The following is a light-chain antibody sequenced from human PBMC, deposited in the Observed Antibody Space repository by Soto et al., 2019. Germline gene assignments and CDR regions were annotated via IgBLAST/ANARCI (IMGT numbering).Light chain of an antibody. CDR2: DVS. CDR3: CAYVNSRSYV. J-gene: IGLJ1*01. Sequence: QSVLTQPASVSGSPGQSIAISCTGTASDVGGYHYVSWYQQYPGKVPKLIISDVSNRPSGVSDRFSGSKSGNTASLTISGLQAEDEADYYCCAYVNSRSYVFGSGTKVTVL. CDR1: ASDVGGYHY. V-gene: IGLV2-14*01.